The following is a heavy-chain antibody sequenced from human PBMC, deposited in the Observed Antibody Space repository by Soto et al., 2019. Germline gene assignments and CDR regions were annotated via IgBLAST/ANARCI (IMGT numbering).Heavy chain of an antibody. V-gene: IGHV3-7*01. J-gene: IGHJ6*02. CDR2: IDKDGGEK. CDR1: RFTLSTYW. Sequence: EVQLVESGGGLVQPGGSLRLSCAASRFTLSTYWMTWVRQAPGKGLEWVANIDKDGGEKYFMDSVKGRFTISRDNAKNSVYLQMTSLRVEDTAVYYCSGGNALDVWGRGTTVTVSS. CDR3: SGGNALDV.